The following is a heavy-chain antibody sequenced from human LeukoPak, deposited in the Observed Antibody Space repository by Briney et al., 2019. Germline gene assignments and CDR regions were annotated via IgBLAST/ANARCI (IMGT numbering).Heavy chain of an antibody. CDR2: ISGSGGST. Sequence: GSLRLSCAASGFTFSSYAMSWVRQAPGKGLEWVSAISGSGGSTYYADSVKGRFTISRDNSKNTLYLQMNSLRAEDTAVYYCAKPQSWDSGSYLFDYWGQGTLVTVSS. CDR3: AKPQSWDSGSYLFDY. D-gene: IGHD3-10*01. J-gene: IGHJ4*02. CDR1: GFTFSSYA. V-gene: IGHV3-23*01.